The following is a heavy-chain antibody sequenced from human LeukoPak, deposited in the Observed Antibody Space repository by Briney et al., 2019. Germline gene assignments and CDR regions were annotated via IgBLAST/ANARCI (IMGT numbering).Heavy chain of an antibody. V-gene: IGHV1-2*06. CDR2: INPNSGGT. J-gene: IGHJ3*02. CDR1: GYTFTGYY. Sequence: GASVKVSCKASGYTFTGYYMHWVRQAPGQGLEWMGRINPNSGGTNYAQKFQGRVTMTRDTSISTAYMELSRLRSDDTAVYYCARSTTVGPIGAFDIWGQGTMATVSS. D-gene: IGHD4-11*01. CDR3: ARSTTVGPIGAFDI.